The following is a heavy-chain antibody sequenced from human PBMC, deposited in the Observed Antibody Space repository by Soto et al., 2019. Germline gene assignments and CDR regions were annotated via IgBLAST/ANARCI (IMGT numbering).Heavy chain of an antibody. J-gene: IGHJ4*02. CDR1: GFTFSDHY. CDR2: SRNKANSYIT. CDR3: ARDSYGSGDY. Sequence: EVQLVESGGGLVQPGGSLRLSCAASGFTFSDHYMDWVRQAPGKGLEWVGRSRNKANSYITDYAASVKGRFTISRDDSKNSLYLQMNSLKTEDTAVYYCARDSYGSGDYWGQGTRVTVSS. D-gene: IGHD3-10*01. V-gene: IGHV3-72*01.